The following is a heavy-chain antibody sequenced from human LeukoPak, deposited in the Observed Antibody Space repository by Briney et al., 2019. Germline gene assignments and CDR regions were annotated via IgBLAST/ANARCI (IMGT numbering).Heavy chain of an antibody. V-gene: IGHV3-23*01. CDR1: GFTFSSYG. CDR3: ARVLGDYAPFDY. D-gene: IGHD4-17*01. Sequence: PGGSLRLSCAASGFTFSSYGMSWVRQAPGKGLEWVSGISGSGGGTYYTDSVKGRFTISRDNSKNTLYLQMNSLRAEDTAVYYCARVLGDYAPFDYWGQGTLVTVSS. CDR2: ISGSGGGT. J-gene: IGHJ4*02.